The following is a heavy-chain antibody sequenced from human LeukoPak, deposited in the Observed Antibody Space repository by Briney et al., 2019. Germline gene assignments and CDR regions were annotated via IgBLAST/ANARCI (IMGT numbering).Heavy chain of an antibody. CDR3: AKDQVWIVVGSFDY. J-gene: IGHJ4*02. CDR2: ISGSGGST. Sequence: AGGSLSFSGAASGFTISSYAMSWLRQAPGKGLEWVTDISGSGGSTYYADSVKGSFTTSRDNTTNTLYLHRPSLRAADTAVYYCAKDQVWIVVGSFDYWGQGTLVTVSS. CDR1: GFTISSYA. V-gene: IGHV3-23*01. D-gene: IGHD3-22*01.